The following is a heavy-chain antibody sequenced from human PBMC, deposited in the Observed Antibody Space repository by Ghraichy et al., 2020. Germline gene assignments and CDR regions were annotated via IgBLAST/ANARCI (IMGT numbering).Heavy chain of an antibody. CDR1: GLTFSNYA. CDR3: AKDPAGRGYSGYDTRYYFDC. V-gene: IGHV3-23*01. CDR2: ISGRGVTT. D-gene: IGHD5-12*01. J-gene: IGHJ4*01. Sequence: GGSLRLSCAASGLTFSNYAMSWVRQAPGKGLEWVSAISGRGVTTHYADSVKGRFTISRDNSKNTLYLQMNSLRAEDTAVYYCAKDPAGRGYSGYDTRYYFDCLGHGPLVTVSS.